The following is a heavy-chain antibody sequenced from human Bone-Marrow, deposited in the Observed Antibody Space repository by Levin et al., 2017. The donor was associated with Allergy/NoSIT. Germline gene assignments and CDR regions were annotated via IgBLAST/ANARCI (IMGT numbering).Heavy chain of an antibody. Sequence: AASVKVSCKASGYTFTGYYMHRVRQAPGQGLEWMGWINPNSGGTNYAQKFQGRVTMTRDTSISTAYMELRSLRSDDTAVYYCARGETGALIGDSGYYYYYYAMDVWGQGTTVTVSS. J-gene: IGHJ6*02. D-gene: IGHD3-22*01. CDR3: ARGETGALIGDSGYYYYYYAMDV. CDR2: INPNSGGT. V-gene: IGHV1-2*02. CDR1: GYTFTGYY.